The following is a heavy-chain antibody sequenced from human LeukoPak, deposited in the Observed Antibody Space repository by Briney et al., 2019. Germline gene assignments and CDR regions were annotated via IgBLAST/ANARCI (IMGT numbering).Heavy chain of an antibody. Sequence: AASVKVSCKASGYTFTSYGISWVRLAPGQGLEWMGWISTYNGNTKYAQNLQGRVTMTTDTSTSTAYMELRSLRSDDTAVYYCVRDEDYGIYVNFDFWGQGTLVTVSS. V-gene: IGHV1-18*01. CDR1: GYTFTSYG. D-gene: IGHD4-17*01. CDR2: ISTYNGNT. CDR3: VRDEDYGIYVNFDF. J-gene: IGHJ4*02.